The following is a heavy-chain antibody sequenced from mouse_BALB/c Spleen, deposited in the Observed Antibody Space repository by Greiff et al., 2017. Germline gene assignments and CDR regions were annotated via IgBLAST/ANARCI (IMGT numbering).Heavy chain of an antibody. Sequence: EVQGVESGPELVKPGASVKVSCKASGYAFTSYNMYWVKQSHGKSLEWIGYIDPYNGGTSYNQKFKGKATLTVDKSSSTAYMHLNSLTSEDSAVYYCARGLDYGYVGAMDYWGQGTSVTVSS. CDR1: GYAFTSYN. D-gene: IGHD1-2*01. J-gene: IGHJ4*01. CDR3: ARGLDYGYVGAMDY. CDR2: IDPYNGGT. V-gene: IGHV1S135*01.